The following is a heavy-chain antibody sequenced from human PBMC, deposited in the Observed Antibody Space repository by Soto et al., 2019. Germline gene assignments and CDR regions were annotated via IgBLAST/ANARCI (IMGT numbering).Heavy chain of an antibody. V-gene: IGHV3-23*01. D-gene: IGHD3-16*02. CDR1: GFTFSSYA. CDR2: ISGSGGST. J-gene: IGHJ4*02. Sequence: GGSLRLSCAASGFTFSSYAMSWVRQAPGKGLEWVSAISGSGGSTYYADSVKGRFTISRDNSKNTLYLQMNSLRAEDTAVYYCAKGDDYVWGSYRYTDYWGQGTLVTAPQ. CDR3: AKGDDYVWGSYRYTDY.